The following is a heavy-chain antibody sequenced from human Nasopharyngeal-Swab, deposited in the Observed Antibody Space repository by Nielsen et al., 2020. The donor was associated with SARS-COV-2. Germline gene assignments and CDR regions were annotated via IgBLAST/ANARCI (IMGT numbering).Heavy chain of an antibody. J-gene: IGHJ6*02. CDR1: GFTFSSYS. V-gene: IGHV3-21*01. D-gene: IGHD2-2*01. CDR2: ISSSSSYI. CDR3: ARGQYCSSTSCYARGYYYYYGMDV. Sequence: GGSLRLSCAASGFTFSSYSMNWVRQAPGKGLEWVSSISSSSSYIYYADSVKGRVTISRDNAKNSLYLQMNSLRAEDTAVYYCARGQYCSSTSCYARGYYYYYGMDVWGQGTTVTVSS.